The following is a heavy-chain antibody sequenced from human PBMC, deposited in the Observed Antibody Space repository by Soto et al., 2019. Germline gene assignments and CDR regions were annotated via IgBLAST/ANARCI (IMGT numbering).Heavy chain of an antibody. J-gene: IGHJ4*02. Sequence: SVTLSLPCTVSGGSINTDAHYSGWIRQPPGKGLEWISSITYNGRTHYIPPLKSRVTVSLDTSRNQFSLTLISVTATDTAIYYCARHLGNYCDWAFDYWCQGTLLTVSS. V-gene: IGHV4-39*01. CDR2: ITYNGRT. D-gene: IGHD4-17*01. CDR3: ARHLGNYCDWAFDY. CDR1: GGSINTDAHY.